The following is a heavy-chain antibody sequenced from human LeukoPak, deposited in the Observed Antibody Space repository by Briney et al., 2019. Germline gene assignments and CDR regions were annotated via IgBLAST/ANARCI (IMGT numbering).Heavy chain of an antibody. V-gene: IGHV4-4*07. CDR2: IYASGST. CDR3: ARAAGSRYFDL. Sequence: SETLSLTCTVSGGSASTYYWSWIRQPAGKELEWIGRIYASGSTDYNPSLKSPVTISLDTSNNQFSLKLTSVTDADTAVYFCARAAGSRYFDLWGRGTLVTVSS. J-gene: IGHJ2*01. CDR1: GGSASTYY. D-gene: IGHD1-26*01.